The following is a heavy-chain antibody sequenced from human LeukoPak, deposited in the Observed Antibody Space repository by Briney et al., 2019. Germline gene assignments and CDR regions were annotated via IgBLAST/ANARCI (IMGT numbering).Heavy chain of an antibody. J-gene: IGHJ3*02. Sequence: GASVKVSCKASGYTFTGYYIHWVRQAPGQGLEWMGWINPNSGGTNYAQKFQGRVTMTRDTSISTAYMELSRLRSDDTAVYYCARDVYSSDAFDIWGQGTMVTVSS. D-gene: IGHD6-13*01. CDR1: GYTFTGYY. V-gene: IGHV1-2*02. CDR2: INPNSGGT. CDR3: ARDVYSSDAFDI.